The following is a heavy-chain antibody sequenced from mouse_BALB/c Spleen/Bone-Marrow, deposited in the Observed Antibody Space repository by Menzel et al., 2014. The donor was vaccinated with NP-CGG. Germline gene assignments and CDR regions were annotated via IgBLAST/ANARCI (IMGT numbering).Heavy chain of an antibody. CDR2: INPYNDGP. J-gene: IGHJ2*01. CDR1: GYTFTSYI. Sequence: EVQGVESGPELEKPGASVKMSCKASGYTFTSYIMHWVKQKPGQGLEWIGYINPYNDGPKYNEKFKGKATLTSDKSSSTAYMELGSLTSEDSAVYYCAGEVVATDYFDSWGQGTTLTVPS. V-gene: IGHV1-14*01. D-gene: IGHD1-1*01. CDR3: AGEVVATDYFDS.